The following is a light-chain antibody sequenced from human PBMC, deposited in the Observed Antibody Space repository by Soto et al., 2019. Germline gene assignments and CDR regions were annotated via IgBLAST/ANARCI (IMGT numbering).Light chain of an antibody. J-gene: IGLJ2*01. Sequence: QSALTQPPSASGSPGQSVTISCTGTSIDVGGYNYVSWYQQHPGKAPKLMIYEVSKRPSGVPDRFSGSKSGNTASLTVSGLQAEDDADYYCSSYAGSNNLVFGGGTKVIVL. CDR1: SIDVGGYNY. CDR2: EVS. CDR3: SSYAGSNNLV. V-gene: IGLV2-8*01.